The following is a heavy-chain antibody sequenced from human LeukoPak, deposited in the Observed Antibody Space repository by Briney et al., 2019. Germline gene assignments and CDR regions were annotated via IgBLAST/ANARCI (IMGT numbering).Heavy chain of an antibody. Sequence: SVKVSCKASGGTFSSYAISWVRQAPGQGLEWMGRIIPILGIANYAQKFQGRVTITADKSTSTAYMELSSLRSEDTAVYYCASGNVDTAMVTYYWGQGTLVTVSS. CDR1: GGTFSSYA. CDR2: IIPILGIA. J-gene: IGHJ4*02. D-gene: IGHD5-18*01. CDR3: ASGNVDTAMVTYY. V-gene: IGHV1-69*04.